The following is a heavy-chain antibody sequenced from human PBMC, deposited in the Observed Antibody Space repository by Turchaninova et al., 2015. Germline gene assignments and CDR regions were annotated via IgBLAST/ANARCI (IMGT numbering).Heavy chain of an antibody. CDR1: AGSFSGYY. J-gene: IGHJ4*02. CDR3: ARVWSSSWYYYFDS. D-gene: IGHD6-13*01. Sequence: QVQLQQWGAGLLKPSETLSLICAVYAGSFSGYYWNWLRQPPWQGLEWIGESKQSGSTNYHPPLKSRVTIAVDTSKNKFSRKLTSVTAVDTAVYYWARVWSSSWYYYFDSWGQGTLVTVSS. CDR2: SKQSGST. V-gene: IGHV4-34*01.